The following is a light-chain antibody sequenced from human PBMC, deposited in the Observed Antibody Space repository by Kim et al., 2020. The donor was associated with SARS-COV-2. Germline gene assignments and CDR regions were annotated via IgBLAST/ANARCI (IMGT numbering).Light chain of an antibody. V-gene: IGLV6-57*04. CDR2: EDN. J-gene: IGLJ3*02. Sequence: FMLPQPHSVSESPGKTVTISCTRSSGSIASNYVQWYQQRPGSAPTTVIYEDNQRPSGVPDRFSGSIDSSSNSASLTISGLKTEDEADYYCQSYDSSNWVFGGGTQLTVL. CDR1: SGSIASNY. CDR3: QSYDSSNWV.